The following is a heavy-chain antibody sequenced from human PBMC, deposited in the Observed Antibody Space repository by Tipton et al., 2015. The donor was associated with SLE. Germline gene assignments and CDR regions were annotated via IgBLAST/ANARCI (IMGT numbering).Heavy chain of an antibody. CDR2: ISGSGGTT. V-gene: IGHV3-23*01. CDR3: AKGRTSVDS. CDR1: GFSFSNYA. Sequence: SLRLSCPASGFSFSNYAMNWVRQAPGKGLVWVSGISGSGGTTNYADSVKGRFTISRDNSNNTLYLQMNSLRAEDTAVYYCAKGRTSVDSWGQGTLVTVSS. J-gene: IGHJ4*02.